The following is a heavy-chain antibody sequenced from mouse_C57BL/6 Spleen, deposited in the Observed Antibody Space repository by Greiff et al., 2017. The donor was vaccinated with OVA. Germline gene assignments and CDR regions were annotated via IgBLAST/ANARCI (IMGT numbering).Heavy chain of an antibody. CDR1: GYTFTEYT. CDR2: FYPGSGSI. J-gene: IGHJ4*01. CDR3: ARHEGPGGAMDY. V-gene: IGHV1-62-2*01. Sequence: QVHVKQSGAELVKPGASVKLSCKASGYTFTEYTIHWVKQRSGQGLEWIGWFYPGSGSIKYNEKFKDKATLTADKSSSTVYMELSRLTSEDSAVYFCARHEGPGGAMDYWGQGTSVTVSS.